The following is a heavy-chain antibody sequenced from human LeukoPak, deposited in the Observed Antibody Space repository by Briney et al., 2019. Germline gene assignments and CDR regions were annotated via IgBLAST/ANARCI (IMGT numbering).Heavy chain of an antibody. Sequence: SETLSLTCTVSGGSISSYYWNWIRQSAGKGLEWIGRIYTSGSTNYNPSLKSRVTMSVDTSKNQFSLKVSSVTAADTAVYYCARDDFWRGYRAFDIWGQGTRVTVSS. J-gene: IGHJ3*02. CDR1: GGSISSYY. V-gene: IGHV4-4*07. D-gene: IGHD3-3*01. CDR2: IYTSGST. CDR3: ARDDFWRGYRAFDI.